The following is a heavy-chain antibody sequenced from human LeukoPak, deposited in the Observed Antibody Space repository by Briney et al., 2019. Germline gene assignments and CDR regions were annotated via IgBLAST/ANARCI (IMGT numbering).Heavy chain of an antibody. V-gene: IGHV3-48*04. D-gene: IGHD7-27*01. Sequence: GGSLRLSCAASGFTFSSYSMNWVRQAPGKGLEWVSYISSTGAIHYADSVKGRFTISRDNAKNSLYLEMNTLRAEDTAVYYCARDYDWGFDYWGQGTLVTVSP. CDR1: GFTFSSYS. J-gene: IGHJ4*02. CDR3: ARDYDWGFDY. CDR2: ISSTGAI.